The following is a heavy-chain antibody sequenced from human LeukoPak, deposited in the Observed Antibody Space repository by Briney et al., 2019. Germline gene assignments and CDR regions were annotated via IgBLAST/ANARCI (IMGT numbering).Heavy chain of an antibody. V-gene: IGHV4-34*01. CDR3: ARGRYYGSGVDY. CDR1: GGSFSGYY. J-gene: IGHJ4*02. D-gene: IGHD3-10*01. Sequence: PSETLSLTCAVYGGSFSGYYWSWIRQPPGKGLEWIGEINHSGGTNYNPSLKSRVTISVDTSMHQFSLKLSSVTAADTAVYYCARGRYYGSGVDYWGQGTLVTVSS. CDR2: INHSGGT.